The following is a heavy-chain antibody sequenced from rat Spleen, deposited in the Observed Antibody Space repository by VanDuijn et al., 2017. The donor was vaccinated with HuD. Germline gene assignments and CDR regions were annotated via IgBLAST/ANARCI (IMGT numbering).Heavy chain of an antibody. CDR3: VRDHSSYRYFDF. CDR1: GFTFNNYD. CDR2: IDYDGINT. D-gene: IGHD1-8*01. Sequence: EVQLVESGGGLVRPGRSMKLSCAASGFTFNNYDMAWVRQAPTKGLEWVASIDYDGINTYYGDSVKGRFTISRDNAKITLFLQMNSLRSEDTATYYCVRDHSSYRYFDFWGPGTMVTVSS. V-gene: IGHV5-22*01. J-gene: IGHJ1*01.